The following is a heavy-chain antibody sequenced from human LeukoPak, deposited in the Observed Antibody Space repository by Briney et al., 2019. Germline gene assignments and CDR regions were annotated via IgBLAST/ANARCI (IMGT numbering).Heavy chain of an antibody. J-gene: IGHJ6*02. CDR2: TSSSGITI. Sequence: GGSLRLSCAASGFTFSDYYMGWIRQAPGKGLDWISYTSSSGITIYYADSVKGRFTMSRDNAKNSLYLQMNSLRAEDTAVYYCARDRYAMDVWGQGTTVTVSS. CDR1: GFTFSDYY. CDR3: ARDRYAMDV. V-gene: IGHV3-11*01.